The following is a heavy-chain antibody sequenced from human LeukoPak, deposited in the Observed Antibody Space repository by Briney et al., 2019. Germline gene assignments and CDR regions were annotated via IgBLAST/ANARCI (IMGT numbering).Heavy chain of an antibody. CDR2: INTNTGNP. J-gene: IGHJ4*02. Sequence: ASVTVSFTASGYSFTKYAMNWVRQAPGQGLEWMGWINTNTGNPTYAQGFTGRFVFSLDTSVSTAYLQINSLKAEDTAVYYCASLDFWSEIPFDYWGQGTLVTVSS. D-gene: IGHD3-3*01. CDR1: GYSFTKYA. V-gene: IGHV7-4-1*02. CDR3: ASLDFWSEIPFDY.